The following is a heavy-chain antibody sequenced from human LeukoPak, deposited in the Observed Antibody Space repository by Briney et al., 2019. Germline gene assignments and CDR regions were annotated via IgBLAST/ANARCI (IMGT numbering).Heavy chain of an antibody. CDR3: ARGYCSSGSCYASGFDP. D-gene: IGHD2-15*01. CDR2: IYHSGST. J-gene: IGHJ5*02. Sequence: SETLSLTCAVSGGSISSGGYSWSWIRQPPGKGLEWIGYIYHSGSTYYNPSLKSRVTISVDRSKNQFSLELSSVTAADTAVYYCARGYCSSGSCYASGFDPWGQGTLVTVSS. V-gene: IGHV4-30-2*01. CDR1: GGSISSGGYS.